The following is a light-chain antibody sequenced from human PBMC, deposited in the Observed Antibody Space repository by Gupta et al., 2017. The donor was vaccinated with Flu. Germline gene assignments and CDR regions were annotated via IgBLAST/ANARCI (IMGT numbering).Light chain of an antibody. CDR3: CSHVDSGIFDVV. CDR2: EVS. CDR1: SSDVGSYNL. Sequence: QSALTQPASVSGSPGQSITIPCTGTSSDVGSYNLVSWYQHHPGKAPKLMIHEVSKRPSGVSDRFSGSKSGNTASLTISGLQAEDEASYFCCSHVDSGIFDVVFGGGTKVTVL. J-gene: IGLJ2*01. V-gene: IGLV2-23*02.